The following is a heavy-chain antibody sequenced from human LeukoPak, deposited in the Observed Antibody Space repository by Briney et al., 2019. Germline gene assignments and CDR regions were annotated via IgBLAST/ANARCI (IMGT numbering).Heavy chain of an antibody. CDR2: IYYSGST. D-gene: IGHD3-22*01. Sequence: SETLSLTCAVYGGSFSGYYWSWIRQPPGKGLEWIGYIYYSGSTNYNPSLKSRVTISVDTSKNQFSLKLSSVTAADTAVYYCARDLGDYDPHRDYWYFDLWGRGTLVTVSS. CDR3: ARDLGDYDPHRDYWYFDL. CDR1: GGSFSGYY. J-gene: IGHJ2*01. V-gene: IGHV4-59*01.